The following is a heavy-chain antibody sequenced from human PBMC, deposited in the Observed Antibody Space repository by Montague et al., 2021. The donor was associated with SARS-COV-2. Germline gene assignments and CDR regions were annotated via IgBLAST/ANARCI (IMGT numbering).Heavy chain of an antibody. CDR1: GASISSFY. Sequence: SETLSLTCTVSGASISSFYWNWIRQPAGEGLEWIGRIYASGGTNYNPSLKSRVTMSVDTSKNQFSLKLNSVTAADTAVYYCGRGVVAATPVVDYWGRGTLVTVSS. J-gene: IGHJ4*02. CDR2: IYASGGT. D-gene: IGHD2-15*01. V-gene: IGHV4-4*07. CDR3: GRGVVAATPVVDY.